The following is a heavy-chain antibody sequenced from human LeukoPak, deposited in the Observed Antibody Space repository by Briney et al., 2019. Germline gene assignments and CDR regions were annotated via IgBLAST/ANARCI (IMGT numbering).Heavy chain of an antibody. J-gene: IGHJ4*02. CDR2: IGTTGGT. CDR3: ARVRTTVTYYFDY. CDR1: GFTFSTYD. D-gene: IGHD4-17*01. Sequence: GGSLRLSCAASGFTFSTYDMHWVRQATGKGLEWVSAIGTTGGTYYPDSVKGRFAISRDNAKNSLYLQMNSLRAEDTAVYYCARVRTTVTYYFDYWGQRTLVTVSS. V-gene: IGHV3-13*01.